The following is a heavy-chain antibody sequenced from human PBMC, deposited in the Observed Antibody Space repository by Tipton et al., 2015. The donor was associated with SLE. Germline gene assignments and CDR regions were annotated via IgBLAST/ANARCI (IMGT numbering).Heavy chain of an antibody. D-gene: IGHD6-6*01. CDR2: IYYSGST. J-gene: IGHJ6*03. V-gene: IGHV4-59*11. Sequence: TLSLTCTVSGGSISSHYWRWIRQPPGKGLEWIGDIYYSGSTNSNPSLKSRVPISVDTSKNQFSLKLSSVTAADTAVYYCARQEARHYYYYYMDVWGKGTTVTVSS. CDR3: ARQEARHYYYYYMDV. CDR1: GGSISSHY.